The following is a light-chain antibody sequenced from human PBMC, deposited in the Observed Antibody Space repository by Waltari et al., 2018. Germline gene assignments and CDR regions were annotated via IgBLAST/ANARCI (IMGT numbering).Light chain of an antibody. CDR2: YDT. CDR3: QVWDSSNDLVV. Sequence: SYVLTQSPSVSVAPGQTARITCGGNNIGRKNVHWYQQKPGQAPLLVINYDTDRPSGIPERFSGSNSGNTATLTISRVEAGDEADYYCQVWDSSNDLVVFGGGTKLTVL. V-gene: IGLV3-21*04. J-gene: IGLJ2*01. CDR1: NIGRKN.